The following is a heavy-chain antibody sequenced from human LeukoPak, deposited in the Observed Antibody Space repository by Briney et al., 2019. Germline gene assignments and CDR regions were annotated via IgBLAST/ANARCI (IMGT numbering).Heavy chain of an antibody. V-gene: IGHV1-46*01. CDR3: ARDRIQISLRQANHYGSGTPYSEWDN. Sequence: ASVKVSCKASEYTFTSYYLHWVRQAPGQGLEWMGIINPSDGGTSYAQKFHDRVTMTRDTSTSTVYMQLSSLTSEDTAVYYCARDRIQISLRQANHYGSGTPYSEWDNWGQGTLVTVSS. J-gene: IGHJ4*02. CDR1: EYTFTSYY. D-gene: IGHD3-10*01. CDR2: INPSDGGT.